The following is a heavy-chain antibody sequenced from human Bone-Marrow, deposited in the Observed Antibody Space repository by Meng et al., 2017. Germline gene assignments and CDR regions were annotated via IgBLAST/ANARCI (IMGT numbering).Heavy chain of an antibody. J-gene: IGHJ4*02. CDR2: ISYDGSNK. CDR1: GFTFSSYA. D-gene: IGHD6-19*01. V-gene: IGHV3-30*04. Sequence: GESLKISCAASGFTFSSYAMHWVRQAPGKGLEWVAVISYDGSNKYYADSVKGRFTISRDNSKNTLYLQMNSLRAEDTAVYYCARGSSGWYDPSSNFDYWGQGTLVTVSS. CDR3: ARGSSGWYDPSSNFDY.